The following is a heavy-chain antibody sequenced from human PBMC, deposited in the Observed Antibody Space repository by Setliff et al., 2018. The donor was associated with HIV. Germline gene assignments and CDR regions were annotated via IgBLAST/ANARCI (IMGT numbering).Heavy chain of an antibody. D-gene: IGHD3-10*01. J-gene: IGHJ4*02. CDR2: INSDGSST. CDR3: ATITMSRGLNV. Sequence: GGSLRLSCAASGFTFSSYWMHWVRQAPGKGLVWVSRINSDGSSTSYADSVKGRFTISRDNAKNTLYLQMNSLRAEDTAVYYCATITMSRGLNVWGQGTLVTVSS. V-gene: IGHV3-74*01. CDR1: GFTFSSYW.